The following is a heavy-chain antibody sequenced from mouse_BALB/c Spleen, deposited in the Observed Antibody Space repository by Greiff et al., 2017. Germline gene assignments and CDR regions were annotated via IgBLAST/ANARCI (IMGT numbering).Heavy chain of an antibody. CDR3: ANYRYDGYAMDY. D-gene: IGHD2-14*01. J-gene: IGHJ4*01. CDR2: IDPANGNT. Sequence: VQLKESGAELVKPGASVKLSCTASGFNIKDTYMHWVKQRPEQGLEWIGRIDPANGNTKYDPKFQGKATITADTSSNTAYLQLSSLTSEDTAVYYCANYRYDGYAMDYWGQGTSVTVSS. V-gene: IGHV14-3*02. CDR1: GFNIKDTY.